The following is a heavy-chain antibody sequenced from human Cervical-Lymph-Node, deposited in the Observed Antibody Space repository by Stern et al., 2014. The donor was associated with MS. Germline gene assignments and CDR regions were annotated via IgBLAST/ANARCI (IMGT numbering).Heavy chain of an antibody. CDR2: TYYGGTT. CDR3: ASGDGYTSSIFYY. J-gene: IGHJ4*02. CDR1: GVSINNHNYY. Sequence: QLHLQESGPGLVKPSETLSLTCAVSGVSINNHNYYWAWIRQPPGKGLEWIGTTYYGGTTYSTSSLKSRFTMSVDTSKNQIPLKRSSGTAADTAVYYCASGDGYTSSIFYYWGQGTLVTVSS. V-gene: IGHV4-39*01. D-gene: IGHD5-12*01.